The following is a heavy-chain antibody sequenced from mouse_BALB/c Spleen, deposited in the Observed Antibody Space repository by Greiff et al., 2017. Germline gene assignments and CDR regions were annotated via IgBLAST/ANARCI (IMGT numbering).Heavy chain of an antibody. CDR1: GYTFTSYV. CDR3: ASFTIGGNYVTWFAY. D-gene: IGHD2-1*01. J-gene: IGHJ3*01. V-gene: IGHV1-14*01. CDR2: INPYNDGT. Sequence: EVQLQQSGPELVKPGASVKMSCKASGYTFTSYVMHWVKQKPGQGLEWIGYINPYNDGTKYNEKFKGKATLTSDKSSSTAYMELSSLTSEDSAVYYCASFTIGGNYVTWFAYWGQGTLVTVSA.